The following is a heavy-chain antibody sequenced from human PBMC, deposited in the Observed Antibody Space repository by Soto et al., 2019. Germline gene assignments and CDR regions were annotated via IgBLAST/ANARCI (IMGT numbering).Heavy chain of an antibody. J-gene: IGHJ4*02. CDR2: IYWDDDK. V-gene: IGHV2-5*02. CDR3: AHKDSSGYHDY. D-gene: IGHD3-22*01. Sequence: QITLKESGPTLVKPTQTLTLTCTFSGFSLSTSGVGVCWFLQPPGKALEWLALIYWDDDKPYSPSLKSSLTITKDTSKIQVVLTMTNMDPVDTSTYYCAHKDSSGYHDYWGQGTLVTVSS. CDR1: GFSLSTSGVG.